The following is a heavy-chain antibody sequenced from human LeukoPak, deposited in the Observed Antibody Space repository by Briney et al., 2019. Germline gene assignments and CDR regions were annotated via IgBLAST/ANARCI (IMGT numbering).Heavy chain of an antibody. CDR3: ARDPGAVAATLASWYFDL. CDR2: IAYDGSNK. V-gene: IGHV3-30-3*01. CDR1: GFXFSSYA. Sequence: GRSLRLSCAASGFXFSSYAIHWVRQAPGKGLEWLAVIAYDGSNKYYADSVKGRFTISRDNSKNTLYLQMNSLRAEDTAVYYCARDPGAVAATLASWYFDLWGRGTLVTVSS. J-gene: IGHJ2*01. D-gene: IGHD6-19*01.